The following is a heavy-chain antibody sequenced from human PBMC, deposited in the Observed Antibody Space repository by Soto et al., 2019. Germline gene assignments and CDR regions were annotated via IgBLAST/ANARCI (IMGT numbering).Heavy chain of an antibody. D-gene: IGHD6-19*01. Sequence: SETLSLTCTVSGGSISSSSYYWGWIRQPPGKGLEWIGSIYYSGSTYYNPSFKSRVTISVDTSKNQFFLKLSSVTAADTAVYYCARLSSGGGDYYYGMDVWGQGTTVTVSS. V-gene: IGHV4-39*01. J-gene: IGHJ6*02. CDR2: IYYSGST. CDR1: GGSISSSSYY. CDR3: ARLSSGGGDYYYGMDV.